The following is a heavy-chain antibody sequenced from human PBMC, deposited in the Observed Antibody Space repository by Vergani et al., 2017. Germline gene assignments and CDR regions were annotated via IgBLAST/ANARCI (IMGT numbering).Heavy chain of an antibody. J-gene: IGHJ4*02. CDR2: ISGSGVSE. V-gene: IGHV3-23*01. D-gene: IGHD3-9*01. Sequence: EVHLLESGGGLVQPGGSLRLTCAASEFTFSNYAMNWVRQAPGRGLEWVSGISGSGVSEYYTDSVKGRFTISRDNSKNMLFLQMNNLRTEDTAIYYCAKQYFVSGNYLFDYWGQGTLVTVSS. CDR3: AKQYFVSGNYLFDY. CDR1: EFTFSNYA.